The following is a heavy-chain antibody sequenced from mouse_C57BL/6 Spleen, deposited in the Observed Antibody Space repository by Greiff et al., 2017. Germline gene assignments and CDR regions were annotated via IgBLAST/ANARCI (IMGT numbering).Heavy chain of an antibody. Sequence: EVHLVESGGGLVKPGGSLKLSCAASGFTFSSYAMSWVRQTPEQRLEWVATISDGGSYTYYPDNVKGRFTISRDNAKNNLYLQMSQLKSEDTAMYYCARDGYYTLFDYWGQGTTLTVSS. J-gene: IGHJ2*01. CDR3: ARDGYYTLFDY. D-gene: IGHD2-3*01. CDR2: ISDGGSYT. V-gene: IGHV5-4*01. CDR1: GFTFSSYA.